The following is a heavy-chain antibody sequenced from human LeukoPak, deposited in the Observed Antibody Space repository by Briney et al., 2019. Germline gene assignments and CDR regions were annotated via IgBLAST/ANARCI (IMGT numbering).Heavy chain of an antibody. CDR1: GFTFSSYA. Sequence: GGSVRLSCSASGFTFSSYAMHWVRQAPGKGLEYVSAISSNGGSTYYADSVKGRFTISRDNSKNTLYLQMSSLRAEDTAVYYCVKVLGPDYGSLGYYYYYSMDVWGQGTTVTAFS. CDR3: VKVLGPDYGSLGYYYYYSMDV. D-gene: IGHD4-17*01. J-gene: IGHJ6*02. CDR2: ISSNGGST. V-gene: IGHV3-64D*09.